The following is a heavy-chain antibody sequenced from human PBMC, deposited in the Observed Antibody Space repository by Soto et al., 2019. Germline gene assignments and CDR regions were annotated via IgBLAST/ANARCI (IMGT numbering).Heavy chain of an antibody. CDR3: ARTTAVPNSLRSRYFFDY. Sequence: SETLSLTCSVSGGSVSDKTYYWNWIRQPPGRRLEWIGYVYYSGTTNYNPSLKSRVTISVDLSKNQFSLRLSSVTTADTALYYCARTTAVPNSLRSRYFFDYWGQGTLVTSPQ. J-gene: IGHJ4*02. CDR1: GGSVSDKTYY. V-gene: IGHV4-61*01. D-gene: IGHD4-17*01. CDR2: VYYSGTT.